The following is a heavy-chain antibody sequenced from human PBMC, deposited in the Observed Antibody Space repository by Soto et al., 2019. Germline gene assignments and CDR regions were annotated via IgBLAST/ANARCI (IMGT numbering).Heavy chain of an antibody. CDR3: ARHFCSGGSCYPNAYYFDY. D-gene: IGHD2-15*01. J-gene: IGHJ4*02. V-gene: IGHV4-39*01. Sequence: SETLSLTCTVSGGSISSSSYYWGWIRQPPGKGLEWIGSNYYSGSTYYNPSLKSRVTISVDTSKNQFSLKLSSVTAADTAVYYCARHFCSGGSCYPNAYYFDYWGQGTLVTVSS. CDR1: GGSISSSSYY. CDR2: NYYSGST.